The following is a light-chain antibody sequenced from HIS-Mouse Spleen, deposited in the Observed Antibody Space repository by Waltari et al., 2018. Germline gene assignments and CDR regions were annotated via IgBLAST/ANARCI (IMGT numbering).Light chain of an antibody. V-gene: IGKV3D-15*03. CDR2: GAS. CDR1: QSVSSN. J-gene: IGKJ4*01. Sequence: EIVMTQSPATLSVSPGESATLSCRPSQSVSSNLAWYQQKPGQAPRLLIYGASIRATGIPARFSGSGSGTEFTLTISILQSEDFAVYYCQQYNNWPPLTFGGGTKVEIK. CDR3: QQYNNWPPLT.